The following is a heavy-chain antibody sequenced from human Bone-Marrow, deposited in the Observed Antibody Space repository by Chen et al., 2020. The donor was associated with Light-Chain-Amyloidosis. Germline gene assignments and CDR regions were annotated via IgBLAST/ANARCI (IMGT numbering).Heavy chain of an antibody. J-gene: IGHJ5*02. CDR3: ARSHRPYYDFWIGYKRNWFDP. CDR2: ISASTTYI. CDR1: GFTFSNYK. D-gene: IGHD3-3*01. Sequence: ESGGGLVKPGGSLSLSCAASGFTFSNYKMHWIRQAPGRGLEWVSSISASTTYIDYADSLKGRFTISRDNTNNSLYLQMNSLRAEDTAVYYCARSHRPYYDFWIGYKRNWFDPWGQGTLVTVSS. V-gene: IGHV3-21*01.